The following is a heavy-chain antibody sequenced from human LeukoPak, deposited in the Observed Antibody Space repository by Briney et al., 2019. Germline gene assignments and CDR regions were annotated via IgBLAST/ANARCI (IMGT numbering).Heavy chain of an antibody. CDR3: ARDEIYSGYEDY. V-gene: IGHV4-4*07. D-gene: IGHD5-12*01. Sequence: SETLSLTCAVSGGSLNFHYWSWIRQPAGKGLEWIGRIYTSGSTNYNPSLKSRVTMSVDTSKNQFSLKLSSVTAADTAVYYCARDEIYSGYEDYWGQGTLVTVSS. CDR2: IYTSGST. CDR1: GGSLNFHY. J-gene: IGHJ4*02.